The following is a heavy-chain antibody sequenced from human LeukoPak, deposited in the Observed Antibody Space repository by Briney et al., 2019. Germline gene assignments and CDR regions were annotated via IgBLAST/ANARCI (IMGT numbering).Heavy chain of an antibody. V-gene: IGHV4-34*01. Sequence: PSETLSLTCVVYGGSFSGYYWSWIRQPPGKGLEWVGEMDQSGTTNYNPSLTSRVSISVDTSKKQFSLTLTSMTAADTAVYYCARTPHYYFGYGYFYSWGQGTLVTVSS. CDR3: ARTPHYYFGYGYFYS. J-gene: IGHJ4*02. D-gene: IGHD3-10*01. CDR2: MDQSGTT. CDR1: GGSFSGYY.